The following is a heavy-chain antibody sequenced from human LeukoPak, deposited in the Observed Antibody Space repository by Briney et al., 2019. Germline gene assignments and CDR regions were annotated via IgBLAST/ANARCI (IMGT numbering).Heavy chain of an antibody. V-gene: IGHV5-51*01. CDR2: IYPGDSDT. D-gene: IGHD3-22*01. CDR3: AKLYYYDSSGWGSFDY. J-gene: IGHJ4*02. CDR1: GYSFTSYW. Sequence: GESLKISCKGSGYSFTSYWIAWVRQMPGKGLEWMGIIYPGDSDTRYSPSFQGQVIISADKSIYTAYLQWSSLKASDTAMYYCAKLYYYDSSGWGSFDYWGRGTLVTVSS.